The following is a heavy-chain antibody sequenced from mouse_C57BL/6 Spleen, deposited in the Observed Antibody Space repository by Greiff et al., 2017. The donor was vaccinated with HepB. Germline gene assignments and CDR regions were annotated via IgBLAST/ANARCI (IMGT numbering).Heavy chain of an antibody. D-gene: IGHD1-1*01. CDR1: GFTFSSYG. CDR2: ISSGGSYT. Sequence: EVMLVESGGDLVKPGGSLKLSCAASGFTFSSYGMSWVRQTPDKRLEWVATISSGGSYTYYPDSVKGRFTISRENAKNTLYLQMSSLKSEDTAMYYCARQVDYYGSSYPYWYFDVWGTGTTVTVSS. V-gene: IGHV5-6*02. CDR3: ARQVDYYGSSYPYWYFDV. J-gene: IGHJ1*03.